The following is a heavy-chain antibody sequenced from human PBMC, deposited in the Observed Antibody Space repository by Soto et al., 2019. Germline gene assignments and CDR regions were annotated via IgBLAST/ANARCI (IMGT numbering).Heavy chain of an antibody. Sequence: EVQLVESGGGLVKPGGSLRLSCAASGFTFSSYSMNWVRQAPGKGLEWVSSISSSSSYIYYADSVKGRFTISRDNAKNSLYLQMNSRRAEDTAVYYCARALYYYDSSGYYGSWGQATLVTVSS. CDR3: ARALYYYDSSGYYGS. CDR1: GFTFSSYS. J-gene: IGHJ5*02. D-gene: IGHD3-22*01. CDR2: ISSSSSYI. V-gene: IGHV3-21*01.